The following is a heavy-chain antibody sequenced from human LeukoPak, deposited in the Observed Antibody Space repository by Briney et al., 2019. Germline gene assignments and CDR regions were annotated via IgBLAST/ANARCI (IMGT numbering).Heavy chain of an antibody. CDR1: GGSISSGDYY. J-gene: IGHJ4*02. D-gene: IGHD2-15*01. V-gene: IGHV3-11*04. Sequence: LSLTCTVSGGSISSGDYYWSWIRQAPGKGLEWVSYISSSGSTIYYADSVKGRFTISRDNAKNSLYLQMNSLRAEDTAVYYCARDYSNDYWGQGTLVTVSS. CDR2: ISSSGSTI. CDR3: ARDYSNDY.